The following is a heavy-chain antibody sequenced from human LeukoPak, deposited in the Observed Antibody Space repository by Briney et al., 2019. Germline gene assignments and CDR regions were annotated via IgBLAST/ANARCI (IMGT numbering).Heavy chain of an antibody. V-gene: IGHV1-18*01. CDR2: ISAYNGST. D-gene: IGHD2-15*01. J-gene: IGHJ6*03. CDR3: ARRSGGSWDYYNYMDV. Sequence: GASVKVSCKASGYTFTSYGISWVRQAPGQGLEWMGWISAYNGSTNYAQKLQGRVTMTTDTSTSTAYMELRSLRSDDTAVYYCARRSGGSWDYYNYMDVWGKGTTVTVPS. CDR1: GYTFTSYG.